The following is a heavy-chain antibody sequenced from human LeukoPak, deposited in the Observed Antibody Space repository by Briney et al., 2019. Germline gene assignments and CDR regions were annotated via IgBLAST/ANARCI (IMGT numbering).Heavy chain of an antibody. CDR2: IDHRGDT. Sequence: SETLSLTCAVYGGSFSRYYWSWIRKSQGKGLEWIAEIDHRGDTNYNPSVKSRVTISVDTSKNQFSLKVRSVSAADTAVYYCARGATISETGYFDFWGQGTPVTVSS. J-gene: IGHJ4*03. D-gene: IGHD5-24*01. CDR3: ARGATISETGYFDF. CDR1: GGSFSRYY. V-gene: IGHV4-34*01.